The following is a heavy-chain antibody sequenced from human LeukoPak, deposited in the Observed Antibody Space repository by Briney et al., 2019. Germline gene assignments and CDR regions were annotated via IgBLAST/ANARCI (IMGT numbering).Heavy chain of an antibody. D-gene: IGHD6-19*01. Sequence: PGGSLRLSCAASGFTFSSYAMHWVRQAPGKGLEWVAVISYDGSNKYYADSVKGRFTISRDNSKNTLYLQMNSLRAEDTAVYYCASPGFIAVEDYWGQGTLVTVSS. CDR3: ASPGFIAVEDY. CDR1: GFTFSSYA. J-gene: IGHJ4*02. V-gene: IGHV3-30-3*01. CDR2: ISYDGSNK.